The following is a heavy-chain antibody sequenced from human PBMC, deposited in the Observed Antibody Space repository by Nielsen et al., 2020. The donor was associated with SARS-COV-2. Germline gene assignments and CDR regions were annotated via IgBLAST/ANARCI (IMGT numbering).Heavy chain of an antibody. Sequence: ASVKVSCKASGYTFTSYGISWVRQAPGQGLEWMGWISGYNGNTNYAEKVQGRITMTTDTSTSTAYLELRSLRSDDTAVYYCARGEAYGSGWPPEYWGQGTLVTVSS. J-gene: IGHJ4*02. CDR1: GYTFTSYG. CDR3: ARGEAYGSGWPPEY. CDR2: ISGYNGNT. V-gene: IGHV1-18*01. D-gene: IGHD6-19*01.